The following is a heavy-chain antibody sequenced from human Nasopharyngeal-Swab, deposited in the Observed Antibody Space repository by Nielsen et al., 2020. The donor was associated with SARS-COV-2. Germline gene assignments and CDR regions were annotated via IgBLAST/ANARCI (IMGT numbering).Heavy chain of an antibody. Sequence: GGSLRLSCAASGFTFSTYSMNWVRQAPGKGLEWLSYISSGGSTIYYADSVKGRFTISRDNAKNSMFLQMNGLRAEDTAVYYCARVRGDYDSSGYYYHDGAFDIWGQGTMVTVSS. V-gene: IGHV3-48*04. D-gene: IGHD3-22*01. CDR2: ISSGGSTI. CDR3: ARVRGDYDSSGYYYHDGAFDI. J-gene: IGHJ3*02. CDR1: GFTFSTYS.